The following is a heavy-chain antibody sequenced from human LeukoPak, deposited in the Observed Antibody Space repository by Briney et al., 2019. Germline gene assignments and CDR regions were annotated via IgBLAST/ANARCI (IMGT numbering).Heavy chain of an antibody. V-gene: IGHV3-21*01. CDR1: GFTFSNYA. Sequence: GGSLRLSCAVSGFTFSNYAMSWVRQSPERGLEWVSSISRSGRNIYYADSVKGRFTMSRDNAKNSFYLQMNGLRGDDTAVYYCASRVAATTWDYWGQGTLVTVST. CDR2: ISRSGRNI. D-gene: IGHD1-26*01. CDR3: ASRVAATTWDY. J-gene: IGHJ4*02.